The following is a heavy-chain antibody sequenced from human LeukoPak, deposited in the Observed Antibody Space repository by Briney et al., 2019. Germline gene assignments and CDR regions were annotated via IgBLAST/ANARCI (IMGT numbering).Heavy chain of an antibody. CDR2: IYYSGST. V-gene: IGHV4-59*08. CDR3: ARHKASESGGYYYYGMDV. D-gene: IGHD3-10*01. CDR1: GGSISSYY. J-gene: IGHJ6*02. Sequence: SETLSLTCTVSGGSISSYYWSWIRQTPGKGLEWIGYIYYSGSTNYNPSLKSRVTISVDTSKNQFSLKLSSVTAADTAVYYCARHKASESGGYYYYGMDVWGQGTTVTVSS.